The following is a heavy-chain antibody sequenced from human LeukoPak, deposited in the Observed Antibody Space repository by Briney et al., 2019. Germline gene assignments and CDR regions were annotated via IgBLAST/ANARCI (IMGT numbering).Heavy chain of an antibody. D-gene: IGHD3-22*01. CDR3: ARPTIQIYYYDSSGYWNFDY. J-gene: IGHJ4*02. V-gene: IGHV1-2*02. CDR1: GYTFTGYY. Sequence: GASVKVSCKASGYTFTGYYMHWVRQAPGQGLEWMGWINPNSGGTNYAQKFQGRVTMTRDTSISTAYMELSRLRSDDTAVYYCARPTIQIYYYDSSGYWNFDYWGQGTLVTVSS. CDR2: INPNSGGT.